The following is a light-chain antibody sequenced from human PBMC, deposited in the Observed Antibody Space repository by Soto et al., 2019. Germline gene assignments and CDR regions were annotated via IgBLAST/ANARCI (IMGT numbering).Light chain of an antibody. J-gene: IGKJ1*01. CDR1: QSVSGNF. V-gene: IGKV3-20*01. CDR3: QQYGSSPPWT. Sequence: VVTQSQATLSLSPGERATLSCMAIQSVSGNFLAWYQQRPGQAPRLLIYDASNRATCIPDRFSGSGCGTDFSRTISILEAEDFAVYYCQQYGSSPPWTFGQGTPVHFK. CDR2: DAS.